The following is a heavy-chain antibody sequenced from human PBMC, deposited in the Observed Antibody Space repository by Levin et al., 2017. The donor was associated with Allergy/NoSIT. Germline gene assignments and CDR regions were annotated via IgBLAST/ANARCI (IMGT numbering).Heavy chain of an antibody. CDR2: IYYSGST. D-gene: IGHD2/OR15-2a*01. CDR3: ASSYLGLQFDP. V-gene: IGHV4-59*01. Sequence: SETLSLTCTVSGGSISSYYWSWIRQPPGKGLEWIGYIYYSGSTNYNPSLKSRVTISVDTSKNQFSLKLSSVTAADTAVYYCASSYLGLQFDPWGQGTLVTVSS. CDR1: GGSISSYY. J-gene: IGHJ5*02.